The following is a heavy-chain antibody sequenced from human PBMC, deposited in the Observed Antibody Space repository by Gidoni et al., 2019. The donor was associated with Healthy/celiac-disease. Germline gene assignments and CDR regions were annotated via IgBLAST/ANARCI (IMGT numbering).Heavy chain of an antibody. CDR2: IKQDGSEK. D-gene: IGHD3-9*01. CDR3: ARVGSRDYDILTGLDY. V-gene: IGHV3-7*01. J-gene: IGHJ4*02. Sequence: EVQLVESGGGLVQPGGSLRLSCAASGFPFSSYWMSWVRQAPGKGLEWVANIKQDGSEKFYVDSVKGRFTISRDNAKNSLYLQMNSLRAEDTAVYYCARVGSRDYDILTGLDYWGQGTLVTVSS. CDR1: GFPFSSYW.